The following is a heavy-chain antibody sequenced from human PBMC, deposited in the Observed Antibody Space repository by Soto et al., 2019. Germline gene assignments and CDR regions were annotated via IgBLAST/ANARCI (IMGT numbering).Heavy chain of an antibody. CDR1: GFTFSSFW. J-gene: IGHJ4*02. CDR3: AKRGVDTFGLSY. Sequence: EVQLVESGGGLVQPGGSLRLSCAVSGFTFSSFWMHWVRQAPGEGLVWVSRINTDGSSTSYADSVKGRFTISRDNAKNTLDLQMNSLRVEDTAMYYCAKRGVDTFGLSYWGQGTPVTVSS. D-gene: IGHD3-10*01. V-gene: IGHV3-74*01. CDR2: INTDGSST.